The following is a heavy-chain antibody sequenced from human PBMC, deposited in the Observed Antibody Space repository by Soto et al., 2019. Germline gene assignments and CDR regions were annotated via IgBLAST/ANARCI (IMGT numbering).Heavy chain of an antibody. CDR2: ISRTGDSI. D-gene: IGHD6-19*01. CDR1: GFTLSSHD. V-gene: IGHV3-48*01. J-gene: IGHJ3*02. Sequence: EVQLVESGGGLVQPGGSLRLSCAASGFTLSSHDMNWVRQAPGKGLEWVSFISRTGDSIYYGDSVRGRFTISRDTAKNSLCLQVDSLRADDTAVYYCARDAVAGQGGFCALDIWGQGTMVTVSS. CDR3: ARDAVAGQGGFCALDI.